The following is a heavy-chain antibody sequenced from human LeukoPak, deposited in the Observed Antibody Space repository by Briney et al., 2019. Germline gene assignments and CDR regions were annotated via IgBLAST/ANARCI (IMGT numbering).Heavy chain of an antibody. Sequence: ASVKVSCKASGYAFTGYYMHWVRQAPGQGLEWMGWINPNSGGTNYAQKFQGRVTMTRDTSTSTAYMELSRLRSDDTAVYYCARDLGSSGWLYYFDYWGQGTLVTVSS. CDR2: INPNSGGT. CDR1: GYAFTGYY. D-gene: IGHD6-19*01. CDR3: ARDLGSSGWLYYFDY. J-gene: IGHJ4*02. V-gene: IGHV1-2*02.